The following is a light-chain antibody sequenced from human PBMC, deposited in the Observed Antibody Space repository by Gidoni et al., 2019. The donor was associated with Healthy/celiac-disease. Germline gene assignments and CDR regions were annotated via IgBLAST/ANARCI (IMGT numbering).Light chain of an antibody. J-gene: IGLJ2*01. Sequence: QSALPHPASVSGSPGQSITISCTVTSSDVGGYNYVSRYQQHPGKAPKLMIYEVRKRPSGVSNRFSGSKSGNTASLTISGLQAEDEADYYCSSYTSSSTVVFGGGTKLTVL. CDR3: SSYTSSSTVV. V-gene: IGLV2-14*01. CDR2: EVR. CDR1: SSDVGGYNY.